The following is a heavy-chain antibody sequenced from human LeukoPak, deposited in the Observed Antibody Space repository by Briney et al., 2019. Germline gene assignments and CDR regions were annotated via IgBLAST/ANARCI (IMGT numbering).Heavy chain of an antibody. V-gene: IGHV3-33*01. CDR1: GFTFSSYG. CDR3: ARVAYCSSTSCYVLDY. D-gene: IGHD2-2*01. J-gene: IGHJ4*02. Sequence: PGRSLRLSCAASGFTFSSYGMHWFRQAPGKGLEWVAVIWYDGSNKYYADSVKGRFTISRDNSKNTLYLQMNSLRAEDTAVYYCARVAYCSSTSCYVLDYWGQGTLVTVSS. CDR2: IWYDGSNK.